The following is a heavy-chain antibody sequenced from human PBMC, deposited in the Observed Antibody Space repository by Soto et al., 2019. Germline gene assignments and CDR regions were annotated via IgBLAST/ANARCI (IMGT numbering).Heavy chain of an antibody. CDR1: GFTFSSYE. V-gene: IGHV3-48*03. D-gene: IGHD3-22*01. J-gene: IGHJ3*02. Sequence: GGSLRLSCEASGFTFSSYEINWVRQAPGKGLEWVSYISSSGSTIYYADSVKGRFTISRDNAKNSLYLQMNSLRAEDTAVYYCARSHLVVVITGAFDIWGQGTMVTVSS. CDR2: ISSSGSTI. CDR3: ARSHLVVVITGAFDI.